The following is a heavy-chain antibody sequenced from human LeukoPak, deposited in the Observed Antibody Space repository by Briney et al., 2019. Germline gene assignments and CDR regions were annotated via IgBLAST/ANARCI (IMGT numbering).Heavy chain of an antibody. CDR3: ANLNVP. J-gene: IGHJ5*02. D-gene: IGHD1-1*01. V-gene: IGHV3-23*01. CDR1: GFTFSSYA. Sequence: GGSLRLSCAASGFTFSSYAMSWVRQAPGKGLEWVSTITAGGSHTYYADSVKGRFTISRDNSKNTLYLQMNSQRVEDTAVYYCANLNVPWGQGTLVTVSS. CDR2: ITAGGSHT.